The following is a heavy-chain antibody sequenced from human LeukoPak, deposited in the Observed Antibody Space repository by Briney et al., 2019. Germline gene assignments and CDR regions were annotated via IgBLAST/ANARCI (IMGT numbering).Heavy chain of an antibody. V-gene: IGHV3-13*01. Sequence: GGSLRLSCAASGFTFSSYDMHWVRQATGKGLEWVSAIGTAGDTYYPGSVKGRFTISRENAKNSLYLQMNSLRAEDTAVYYCARGKYYYGSGSYMRDWGQGTLVTVSS. CDR1: GFTFSSYD. CDR2: IGTAGDT. D-gene: IGHD3-10*01. J-gene: IGHJ4*02. CDR3: ARGKYYYGSGSYMRD.